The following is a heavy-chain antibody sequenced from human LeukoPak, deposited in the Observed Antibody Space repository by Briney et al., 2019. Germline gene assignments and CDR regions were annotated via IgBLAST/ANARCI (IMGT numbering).Heavy chain of an antibody. J-gene: IGHJ4*02. V-gene: IGHV3-30*19. D-gene: IGHD2-15*01. CDR3: AREVVVAGKIFDY. Sequence: GGSLRLSCAASGFTFSSYGMHWVRQAPGKGLEWVAVIWYDGSNKYYADSVKGRFTISRDNSKNTLYLQMNSLRAEDTAVYYCAREVVVAGKIFDYWGQGTLVTVSS. CDR2: IWYDGSNK. CDR1: GFTFSSYG.